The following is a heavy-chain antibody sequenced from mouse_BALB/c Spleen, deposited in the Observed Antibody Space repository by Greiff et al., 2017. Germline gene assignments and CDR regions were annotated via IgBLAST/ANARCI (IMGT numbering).Heavy chain of an antibody. D-gene: IGHD1-2*01. Sequence: EGQRVEPGAGLVKPSDSLSLTCTVTGYSIISDYAWGLVRQFPGNKLGWMGYVIYSGSSSYHPSLKSRISITRDTSKNQFFLQLNSVTTEETATFYCTRGSLLLRRNWDIDVWGAGTTVTVSS. J-gene: IGHJ1*01. CDR2: VIYSGSS. V-gene: IGHV3-2*02. CDR3: TRGSLLLRRNWDIDV. CDR1: GYSIISDYA.